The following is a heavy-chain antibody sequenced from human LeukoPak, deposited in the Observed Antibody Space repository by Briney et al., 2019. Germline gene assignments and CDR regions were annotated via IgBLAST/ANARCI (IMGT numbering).Heavy chain of an antibody. CDR3: ARDYRPDYDFWSGPGSGHYYMDV. J-gene: IGHJ6*03. V-gene: IGHV4-59*01. CDR1: GGSISSYY. CDR2: IYYSGST. D-gene: IGHD3-3*01. Sequence: SETLSLTCTVSGGSISSYYWSWIRQPPGKGLEWIGYIYYSGSTNYNPSLKSRVTISVDTSKNQFSLKLSSVTAADTAVYYCARDYRPDYDFWSGPGSGHYYMDVWGKGTTVTVSS.